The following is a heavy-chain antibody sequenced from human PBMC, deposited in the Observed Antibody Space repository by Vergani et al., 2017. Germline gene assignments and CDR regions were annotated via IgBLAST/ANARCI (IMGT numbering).Heavy chain of an antibody. Sequence: QVQLVESGGGVVQPGRSLRLSCAASGFTFSSYGMHWVRQAPGKGLEWVAVIWYDGSNKYYADSVKGRFTISRDNSKNTLYLQMNSLRAEDTAVYYCARGGTMVRGVIITRNWFDPWGQGTLVTVSS. CDR3: ARGGTMVRGVIITRNWFDP. J-gene: IGHJ5*02. CDR1: GFTFSSYG. CDR2: IWYDGSNK. D-gene: IGHD3-10*01. V-gene: IGHV3-33*01.